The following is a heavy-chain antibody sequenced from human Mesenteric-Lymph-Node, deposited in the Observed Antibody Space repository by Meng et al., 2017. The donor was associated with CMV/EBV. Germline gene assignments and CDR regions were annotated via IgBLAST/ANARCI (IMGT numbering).Heavy chain of an antibody. D-gene: IGHD1-26*01. CDR2: IYYSGTT. J-gene: IGHJ5*02. Sequence: LRLSCTVSGGSISSGGFYWNWIRQHPGKGLEWIGYIYYSGTTYYNPSLKSRVIISLDTSENQFSLKLSSVTAADTAVYYCATGKNGNNWFDPWGQGTLVTVSS. CDR3: ATGKNGNNWFDP. V-gene: IGHV4-31*03. CDR1: GGSISSGGFY.